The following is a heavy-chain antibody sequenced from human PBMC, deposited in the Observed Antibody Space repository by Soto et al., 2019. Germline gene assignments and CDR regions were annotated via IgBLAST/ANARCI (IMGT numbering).Heavy chain of an antibody. CDR2: IRNKANRYTT. CDR1: GFTFSDHY. Sequence: EVQLVESGGGLVQPGGSQRLSCAASGFTFSDHYMDWVRQAPGKGLEWVGRIRNKANRYTTDYAASVKGRFTISRDDSNNSLYVQMNSVKTDATAIYYCARDSGKRADFDYWGHGTLVTVSS. CDR3: ARDSGKRADFDY. D-gene: IGHD1-26*01. V-gene: IGHV3-72*01. J-gene: IGHJ4*01.